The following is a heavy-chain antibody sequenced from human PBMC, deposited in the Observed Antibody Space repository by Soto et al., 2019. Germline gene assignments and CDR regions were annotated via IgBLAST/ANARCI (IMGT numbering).Heavy chain of an antibody. V-gene: IGHV4-59*01. CDR3: ARDTESIAAPNWFDP. Sequence: PSETLSLTCTGSGGSMRNYFWTWIRQPPGKGLEWIGYLHYSGTTSFFPSYNPSLRSRVTISEDTSKNQFSLKLLSVTTADTAVYYCARDTESIAAPNWFDPWGQGTLVTVS. D-gene: IGHD6-6*01. J-gene: IGHJ5*02. CDR2: LHYSGTT. CDR1: GGSMRNYF.